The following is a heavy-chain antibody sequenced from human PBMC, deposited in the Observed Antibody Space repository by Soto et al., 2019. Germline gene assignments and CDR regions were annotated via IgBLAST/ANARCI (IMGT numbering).Heavy chain of an antibody. CDR2: MNPNSGNT. V-gene: IGHV1-8*01. Sequence: QVSLVQSGAEVKKPGASVKVSCKASGYTFTSYDINWVRQATGQGLEWMGWMNPNSGNTGYAQKFQGRVTMTRNTSISTAYMELSSLRSEDTAVYYCARALDIVVVAATVWFDPWGQGTLVTVSS. J-gene: IGHJ5*02. D-gene: IGHD2-15*01. CDR1: GYTFTSYD. CDR3: ARALDIVVVAATVWFDP.